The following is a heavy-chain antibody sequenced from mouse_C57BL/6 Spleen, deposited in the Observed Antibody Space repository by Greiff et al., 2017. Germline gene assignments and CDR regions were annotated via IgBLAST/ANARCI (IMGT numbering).Heavy chain of an antibody. V-gene: IGHV5-6*02. J-gene: IGHJ2*01. CDR1: GFTFSSYG. CDR2: ISSGGSYT. D-gene: IGHD2-3*01. Sequence: EVKLMESGGDLVKPGGSLKLSCAASGFTFSSYGMSWVRQTPDTRLEWVATISSGGSYTYYPDSVKGRFTISRDNAKNTLYLQMSSLKSEDTAMYYCARRYDHYFDYWGQGTTLTVSS. CDR3: ARRYDHYFDY.